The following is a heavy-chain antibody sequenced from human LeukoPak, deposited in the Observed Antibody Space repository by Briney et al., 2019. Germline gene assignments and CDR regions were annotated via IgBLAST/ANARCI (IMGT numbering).Heavy chain of an antibody. CDR1: GFTFSSYS. J-gene: IGHJ3*02. CDR2: ISSSSSYI. Sequence: GGSLRLSCAASGFTFSSYSMNWVRQAPGKGLEWVSSISSSSSYIYYADSVKGRFTISRDNAKNSLYLQMNSLRAEDTAVYYCARGCGTGLYGEHRIDAFDIWGQGTMVTVSS. V-gene: IGHV3-21*01. D-gene: IGHD4-17*01. CDR3: ARGCGTGLYGEHRIDAFDI.